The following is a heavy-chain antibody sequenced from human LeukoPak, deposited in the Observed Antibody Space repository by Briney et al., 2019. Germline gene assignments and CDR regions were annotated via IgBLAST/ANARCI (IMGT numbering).Heavy chain of an antibody. D-gene: IGHD2-15*01. CDR1: RGSISSSGYY. CDR3: ARTLTRSCSGATCYFTWFDP. CDR2: IYFTGNT. J-gene: IGHJ5*02. Sequence: SETLSLTCTVSRGSISSSGYYCGWVRQPPRKGLEWFGSIYFTGNTYYNPSLKSRVTLSVDTSKNQFSLKLTSGTAADTAVYYCARTLTRSCSGATCYFTWFDPWGQGALVTVSS. V-gene: IGHV4-39*01.